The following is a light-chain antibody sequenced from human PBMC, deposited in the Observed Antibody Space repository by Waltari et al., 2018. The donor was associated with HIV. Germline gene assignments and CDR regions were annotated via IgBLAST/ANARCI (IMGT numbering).Light chain of an antibody. Sequence: EIVLTQSPGTLSLSPGERATLSCRASQSVRSNYVAWYQKKPGQTPRLLIYVASSRATGIPDRFGGSGSGTDFILTISRLEPEDSGLYFCQQYGSVPLTFGGGTKVEIK. CDR1: QSVRSNY. CDR2: VAS. J-gene: IGKJ4*01. CDR3: QQYGSVPLT. V-gene: IGKV3-20*01.